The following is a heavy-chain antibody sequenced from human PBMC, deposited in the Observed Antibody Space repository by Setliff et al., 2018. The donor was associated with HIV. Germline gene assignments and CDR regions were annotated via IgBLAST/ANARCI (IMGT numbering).Heavy chain of an antibody. V-gene: IGHV4-39*01. CDR2: IYYSGTT. CDR3: ARHRYSSSINWFDP. CDR1: GFPFRNSFYN. J-gene: IGHJ5*02. D-gene: IGHD6-13*01. Sequence: PSETLSLTCNVSGFPFRNSFYNWGWIRQPPGKGLEWIGTIYYSGTTYYNPSLKSRVTMSIDTSQNQFSLKLTSVTATDTAVYYCARHRYSSSINWFDPWGQGTLVTVSS.